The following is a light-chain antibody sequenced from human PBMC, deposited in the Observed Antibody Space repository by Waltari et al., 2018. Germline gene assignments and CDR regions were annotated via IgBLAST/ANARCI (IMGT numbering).Light chain of an antibody. J-gene: IGKJ4*01. CDR1: QGISTY. CDR2: AAA. CDR3: QQIKSYPIT. Sequence: DLQLTQSPSFLSSSVGDRVTISCRASQGISTYLAWFQQKPGKAPRRLIYAAAILQGGVPSRFSGSGSGTDFTLTISSLQPEDFGTYYCQQIKSYPITFGGGTKVEVK. V-gene: IGKV1-9*01.